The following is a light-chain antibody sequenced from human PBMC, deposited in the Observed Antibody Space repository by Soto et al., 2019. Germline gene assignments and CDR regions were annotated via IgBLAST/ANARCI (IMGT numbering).Light chain of an antibody. CDR3: QRYGSSDT. Sequence: EIVLTQSPGTLSLSPGERATLSCRASQSVSSSYLAWYQQKPGQAPRLLIYGASSRATGIPDRFSGSGSGTDFTLTISRLEPEDFAVCYCQRYGSSDTFGQGTKVEIK. CDR1: QSVSSSY. J-gene: IGKJ1*01. CDR2: GAS. V-gene: IGKV3-20*01.